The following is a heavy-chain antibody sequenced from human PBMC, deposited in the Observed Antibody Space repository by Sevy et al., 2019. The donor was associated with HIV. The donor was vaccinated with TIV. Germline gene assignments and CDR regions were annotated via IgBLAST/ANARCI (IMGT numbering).Heavy chain of an antibody. V-gene: IGHV4-59*01. CDR2: IYYSGST. J-gene: IGHJ6*02. D-gene: IGHD3-3*01. Sequence: SETLSLTCTVSGGSISSYYWSWIRQPPGKGLEWIGYIYYSGSTNYNPSLKSRVTISVDTSKNQFSLKLSSVTAVDTAVYYCARDVYDFWSGYSGAGYGMDVWGQGTTVTVSS. CDR1: GGSISSYY. CDR3: ARDVYDFWSGYSGAGYGMDV.